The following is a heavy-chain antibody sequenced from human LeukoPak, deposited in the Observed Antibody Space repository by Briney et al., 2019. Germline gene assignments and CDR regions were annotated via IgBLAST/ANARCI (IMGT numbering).Heavy chain of an antibody. CDR3: ARDRPNHPYYYYGMDV. J-gene: IGHJ6*02. Sequence: GGSLRLSCAAPGFTFSDYYMSWIRQAPGKGLEWVSYISSSGSTIYYADSVKGRFTISRDNAKNSLYLQMNSLRAEDTAVYYCARDRPNHPYYYYGMDVWGQGTTVTVSS. CDR1: GFTFSDYY. V-gene: IGHV3-11*01. CDR2: ISSSGSTI. D-gene: IGHD1-14*01.